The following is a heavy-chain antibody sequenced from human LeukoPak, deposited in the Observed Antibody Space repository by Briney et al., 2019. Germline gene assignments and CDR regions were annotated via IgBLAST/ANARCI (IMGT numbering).Heavy chain of an antibody. CDR3: ARHGLRQMLYNWFDP. V-gene: IGHV4-39*01. J-gene: IGHJ5*02. D-gene: IGHD5/OR15-5a*01. CDR1: GGSISSSACY. CDR2: VYYSGAT. Sequence: SETLSLTCTVSGGSISSSACYWGWIRQPPGRDLEWIGSVYYSGATDHSPSLKSRVSISVDTSKNQFSLKLSSVTAADTAMYYCARHGLRQMLYNWFDPWGQGILVNVSS.